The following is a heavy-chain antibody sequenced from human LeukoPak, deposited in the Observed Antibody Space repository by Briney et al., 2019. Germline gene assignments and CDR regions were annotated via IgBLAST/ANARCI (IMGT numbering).Heavy chain of an antibody. D-gene: IGHD5-18*01. CDR3: ARGRGYSYGSRRLDWFDT. V-gene: IGHV3-33*01. J-gene: IGHJ5*02. CDR2: IWYDGSNK. Sequence: GGSLRLSCAASGFTFSSYGMHWVRQAPGKGLEWVAVIWYDGSNKYYADSVKVRFTISRDNSKNTLYLQMNSLRAEDTAVYYCARGRGYSYGSRRLDWFDTWGQGTLVTVSS. CDR1: GFTFSSYG.